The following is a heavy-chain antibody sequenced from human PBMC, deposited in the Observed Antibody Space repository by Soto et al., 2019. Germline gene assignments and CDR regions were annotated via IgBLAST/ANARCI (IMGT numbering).Heavy chain of an antibody. CDR3: ARGYFDSGHGYDL. Sequence: GESLKISCKGPGHLFNNHWIGWVRQTPGKGLEWMGLIFTGDSETKTRPSFQGHVSFSVDNSINTVYLQWTSLKTTDTGIYFCARGYFDSGHGYDLWGQGTLVTVSS. D-gene: IGHD3-10*01. V-gene: IGHV5-51*01. CDR2: IFTGDSET. J-gene: IGHJ5*02. CDR1: GHLFNNHW.